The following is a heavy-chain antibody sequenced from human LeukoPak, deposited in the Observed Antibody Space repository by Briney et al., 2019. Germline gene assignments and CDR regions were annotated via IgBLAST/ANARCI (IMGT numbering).Heavy chain of an antibody. Sequence: PSETLSLTCTVSGDSISSSNYYWGWIRQPPGKGLEWIGNIYYSGSTYYNPSLKSRVTISVDKSKNQFSLKLSSVTAADTAVYYCAGAYCGGDCYSGRALGIWGQGTMVTVSS. CDR2: IYYSGST. CDR3: AGAYCGGDCYSGRALGI. V-gene: IGHV4-39*07. J-gene: IGHJ3*02. CDR1: GDSISSSNYY. D-gene: IGHD2-21*02.